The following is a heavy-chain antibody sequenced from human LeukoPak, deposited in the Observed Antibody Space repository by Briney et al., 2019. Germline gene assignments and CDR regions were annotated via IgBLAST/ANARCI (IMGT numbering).Heavy chain of an antibody. D-gene: IGHD5-24*01. CDR1: GGSISSGSYY. J-gene: IGHJ4*02. Sequence: TPSETLSLTCTVSGGSISSGSYYWSWIRQPAGKGLEWIGRIYTSGSTNYNPSLKSRVTISVDTSKNQFSLKLSSVTAADTAVYYCARDSQMATNWGQGTLVTVSS. V-gene: IGHV4-61*02. CDR3: ARDSQMATN. CDR2: IYTSGST.